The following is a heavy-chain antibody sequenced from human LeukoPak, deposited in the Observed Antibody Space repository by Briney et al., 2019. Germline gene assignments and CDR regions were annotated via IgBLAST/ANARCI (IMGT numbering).Heavy chain of an antibody. CDR2: IIGSAVNT. CDR3: AKYTSGTSYRGLDQ. D-gene: IGHD3-10*01. V-gene: IGHV3-23*01. J-gene: IGHJ4*02. CDR1: GLTVSSYG. Sequence: GGSLRLSCGASGLTVSSYGMSWVRQAPGKGLEWVSTIIGSAVNTYYAGSVKGRFTISRDDSKNTVYLQMNSLRAEDTAVYSCAKYTSGTSYRGLDQWGQGTLVTVSS.